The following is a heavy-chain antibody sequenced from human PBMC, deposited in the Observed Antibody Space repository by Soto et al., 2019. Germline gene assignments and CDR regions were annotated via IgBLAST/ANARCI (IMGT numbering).Heavy chain of an antibody. D-gene: IGHD1-26*01. J-gene: IGHJ4*02. CDR3: ARESSGSSDY. CDR2: ISSNGGST. CDR1: GFTFSSYA. Sequence: GGFLRLSCAASGFTFSSYAMHWVRQAPGKGLEYVSAISSNGGSTYYADSVKGRFTISRDNSKNTLYLQMGSLRAEDMAVYYCARESSGSSDYWGQGTLVTVSS. V-gene: IGHV3-64*02.